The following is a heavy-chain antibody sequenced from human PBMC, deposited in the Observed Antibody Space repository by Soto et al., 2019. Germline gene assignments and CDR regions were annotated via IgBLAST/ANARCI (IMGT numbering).Heavy chain of an antibody. J-gene: IGHJ5*02. Sequence: AGGSLRLSCAASGFTFITYAMTWVRQAPGKGLDWVAATSGSADRTYYADSVKGRFTISRDNSKDTLYLQMNSLRADDTAVYYCATAVVVGAWFEPWARAPWSPSPQ. CDR2: TSGSADRT. V-gene: IGHV3-23*01. CDR3: ATAVVVGAWFEP. CDR1: GFTFITYA. D-gene: IGHD2-15*01.